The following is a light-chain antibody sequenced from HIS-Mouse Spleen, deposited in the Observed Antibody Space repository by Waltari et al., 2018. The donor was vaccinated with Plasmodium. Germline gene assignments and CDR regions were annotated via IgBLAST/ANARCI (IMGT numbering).Light chain of an antibody. J-gene: IGLJ2*01. CDR1: SSDVGGSNY. V-gene: IGLV2-14*03. CDR2: DVS. Sequence: GSPGQSITISCTGTSSDVGGSNYVSWYQPHPGKAPKPMIYDVSNRPSGVSNRFSGSKSGNTASLTISGLQAEDEADYYCSSYTSSSTVVFGGGTKLTVL. CDR3: SSYTSSSTVV.